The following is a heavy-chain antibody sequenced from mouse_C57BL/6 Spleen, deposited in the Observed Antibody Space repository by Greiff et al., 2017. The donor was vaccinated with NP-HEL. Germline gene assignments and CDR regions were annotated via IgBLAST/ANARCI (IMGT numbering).Heavy chain of an antibody. Sequence: EVMLVESGGGLVKPGGSLKLSCAASGFTFSSYAMSWVRQTPEKRLEWVATISDGGSYTYYPDNVKGRFTISRDNAKNNLYLQMSHLKSEDTAMYYGARETTRGYYDAMDYWGQGTSVTVSS. CDR3: ARETTRGYYDAMDY. D-gene: IGHD2-12*01. V-gene: IGHV5-4*01. J-gene: IGHJ4*01. CDR2: ISDGGSYT. CDR1: GFTFSSYA.